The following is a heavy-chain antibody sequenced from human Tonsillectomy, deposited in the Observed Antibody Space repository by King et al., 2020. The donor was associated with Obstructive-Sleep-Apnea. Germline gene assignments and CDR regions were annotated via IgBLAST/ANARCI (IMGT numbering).Heavy chain of an antibody. CDR3: ARDSLADILAGHYYYNGIDV. D-gene: IGHD3-9*01. V-gene: IGHV3-30*04. CDR2: ISYDGSNK. Sequence: QLVQSGGGVVQPGRSLRLSCAASGFTFSSYAMHWVRQAPGKGLEWVAVISYDGSNKYYADSVKGRFTISRDNPKNTLYLQMNGLRAEDTAVYYCARDSLADILAGHYYYNGIDVWGQGTTVTVSS. J-gene: IGHJ6*02. CDR1: GFTFSSYA.